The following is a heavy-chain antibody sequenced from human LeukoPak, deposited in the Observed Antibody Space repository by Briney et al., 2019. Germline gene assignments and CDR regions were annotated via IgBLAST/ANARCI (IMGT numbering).Heavy chain of an antibody. D-gene: IGHD6-13*01. Sequence: GGSLRLSCAASGFTFSSYAMHWVRQAPGKGLEWVAVIWYDGSNKYYADSVKGRFTISRDNSKNTLYLQMNSLRSEDTAVYYCARDNMERQLGGYWGQGTLVTVSS. V-gene: IGHV3-33*01. CDR2: IWYDGSNK. CDR1: GFTFSSYA. CDR3: ARDNMERQLGGY. J-gene: IGHJ4*02.